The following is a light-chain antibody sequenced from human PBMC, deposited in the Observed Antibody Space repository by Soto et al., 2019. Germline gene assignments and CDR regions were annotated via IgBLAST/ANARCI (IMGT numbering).Light chain of an antibody. CDR2: GAS. Sequence: EIVLTQSPGTLSLSPGERATLSCRASQSVSSNFLAWCQQKPGQAPRLLIYGASSRATGIPDRFSGSGSGTDFTLTINRLEPEDFAVYYCQQYGSSPRTFVQGTKVEIK. CDR3: QQYGSSPRT. CDR1: QSVSSNF. J-gene: IGKJ1*01. V-gene: IGKV3-20*01.